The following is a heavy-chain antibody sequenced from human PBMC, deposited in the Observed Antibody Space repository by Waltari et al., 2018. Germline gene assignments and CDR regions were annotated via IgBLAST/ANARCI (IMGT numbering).Heavy chain of an antibody. Sequence: QLQLQESGPGLVKPSETLSLTYTVSGGSISSSSYYWGWIRQPPGKGLEWIGSIYYSGSTYYNPSLKSRVTISVDTSKNQFSLKLSSVTAADTAVYYCARRHTIFGVVNWFDPWGQGTLVTVSS. CDR3: ARRHTIFGVVNWFDP. CDR1: GGSISSSSYY. J-gene: IGHJ5*02. CDR2: IYYSGST. D-gene: IGHD3-3*01. V-gene: IGHV4-39*07.